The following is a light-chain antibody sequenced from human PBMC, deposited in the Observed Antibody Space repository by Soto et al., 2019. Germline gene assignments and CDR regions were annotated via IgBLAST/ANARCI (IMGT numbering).Light chain of an antibody. J-gene: IGKJ1*01. V-gene: IGKV2-30*01. CDR1: QSLVYRDGNTY. CDR3: MQGTHWPPT. Sequence: DVVMTQSPPSLPVTLGQPASISCRSSQSLVYRDGNTYLNWYHQRPGQSPRRLIYKVSNRDSGVPDRFSGSGSGTDFTLKISRVEAEDVGVYYCMQGTHWPPTFGQGTKVDIK. CDR2: KVS.